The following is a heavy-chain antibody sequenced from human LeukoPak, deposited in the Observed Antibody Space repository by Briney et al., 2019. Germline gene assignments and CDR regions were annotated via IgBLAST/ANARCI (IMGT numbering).Heavy chain of an antibody. CDR1: GFTFSSYA. Sequence: GGSLRLSCSASGFTFSSYAMHRVRQAPGKGLEYVSAISSNGGSTYYADSVKGRFTISRDNSKNTLYLQMSSLRAEDTAVYYCVKDTDTAMVTFDYWGQGTLVTVSS. D-gene: IGHD5-18*01. CDR3: VKDTDTAMVTFDY. J-gene: IGHJ4*02. V-gene: IGHV3-64D*06. CDR2: ISSNGGST.